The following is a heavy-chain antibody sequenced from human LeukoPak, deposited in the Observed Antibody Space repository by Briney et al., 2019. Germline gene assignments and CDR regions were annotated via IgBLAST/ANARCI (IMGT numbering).Heavy chain of an antibody. J-gene: IGHJ3*02. V-gene: IGHV4-59*08. CDR1: GGSIGSYS. CDR2: VYYSGST. Sequence: PSETLSLTCTVSGGSIGSYSWNWIRQSPGTGLEWIGYVYYSGSTMYNPSLRSRVTISVDTSKNQSSLKLSSVTAADTAVYYCARLKARDAFDIWGQGTMVTVSS. CDR3: ARLKARDAFDI.